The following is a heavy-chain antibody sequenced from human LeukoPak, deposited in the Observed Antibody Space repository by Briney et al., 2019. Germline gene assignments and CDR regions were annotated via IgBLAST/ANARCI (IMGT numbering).Heavy chain of an antibody. Sequence: GGSLRLSCAASGFNFSSYGMSRVRQAPGKGLEWGSAISGSGGSTYYADSVKGRFTISRDNSKNTLYLQMNGLRAEDTAVYYCAKDGGVGAVAFDIWGQGTMVTVSS. J-gene: IGHJ3*02. V-gene: IGHV3-23*01. CDR2: ISGSGGST. CDR3: AKDGGVGAVAFDI. CDR1: GFNFSSYG. D-gene: IGHD1-26*01.